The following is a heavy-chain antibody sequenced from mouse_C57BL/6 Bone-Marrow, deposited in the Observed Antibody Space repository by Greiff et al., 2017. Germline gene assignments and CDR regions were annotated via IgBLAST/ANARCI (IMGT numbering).Heavy chain of an antibody. CDR2: INPSSGYT. V-gene: IGHV1-4*01. Sequence: QVQLQQSGAELARPGASVKMSCKASGYTFTSYTMHWVKQRPGQGLEWIGYINPSSGYTKYNQKFKDKATLTADKSSSTAYMQLRSLTSEDSAVYYCARGGQVRRSWFADWGQGTLVTVSA. CDR3: ARGGQVRRSWFAD. D-gene: IGHD3-2*02. CDR1: GYTFTSYT. J-gene: IGHJ3*01.